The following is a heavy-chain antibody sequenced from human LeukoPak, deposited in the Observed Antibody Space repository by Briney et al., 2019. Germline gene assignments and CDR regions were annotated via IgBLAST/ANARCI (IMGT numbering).Heavy chain of an antibody. CDR2: INPNSGGT. J-gene: IGHJ4*02. D-gene: IGHD5-12*01. Sequence: GASVKVSCKASGYTFTGYYIHWVRQAPGQGLEWMGWINPNSGGTNYAQKFQGRVTMTRDTSISTAYMELSRLRSDDTAVYYCATDPAYSGYDYGFDYWGQGTLVTVSS. CDR3: ATDPAYSGYDYGFDY. V-gene: IGHV1-2*02. CDR1: GYTFTGYY.